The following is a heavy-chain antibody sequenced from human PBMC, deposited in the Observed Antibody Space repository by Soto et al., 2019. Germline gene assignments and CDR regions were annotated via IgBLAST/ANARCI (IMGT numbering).Heavy chain of an antibody. CDR1: GGSISSSNW. V-gene: IGHV4-4*02. CDR3: ARSEDSSGWYEYYYYYYGMDV. D-gene: IGHD6-19*01. J-gene: IGHJ6*02. Sequence: SETLSLTCAVSGGSISSSNWWSWVRQPPGKGLEWIGEIYHSGSTNYNPSLKSRVTISVDTSKNQFSLKLSSVTAADTAVYYCARSEDSSGWYEYYYYYYGMDVWGQGTTVTVSS. CDR2: IYHSGST.